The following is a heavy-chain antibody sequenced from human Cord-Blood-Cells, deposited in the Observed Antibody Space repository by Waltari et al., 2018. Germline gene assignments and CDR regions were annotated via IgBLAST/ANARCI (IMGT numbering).Heavy chain of an antibody. V-gene: IGHV1-69*01. CDR1: GGTFCSHA. D-gene: IGHD1-26*01. CDR2: IIPIFGTA. J-gene: IGHJ4*02. Sequence: QVQLVQSGAEVKKPGSSVKVYCKASGGTFCSHAISWVRQAPGQGLEWMGGIIPIFGTANYAQKFQGRVTITADESTSTAYMELSSLRSEDTAVYYCASLGAESGSYYYYFDYWGQGTLVTVSS. CDR3: ASLGAESGSYYYYFDY.